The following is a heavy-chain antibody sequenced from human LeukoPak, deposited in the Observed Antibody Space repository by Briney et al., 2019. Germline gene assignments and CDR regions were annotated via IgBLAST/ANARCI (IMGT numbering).Heavy chain of an antibody. CDR2: IYYSGST. CDR3: ARGDFDGLLDFPFDY. CDR1: GGSISSSSYY. D-gene: IGHD3-9*01. V-gene: IGHV4-39*01. Sequence: PSETLSLTCTVSGGSISSSSYYWGWIRQPPGKGLEWIGSIYYSGSTYYNPSLKSRATISVDTSKNQFSLKLSSVTAADTAVYYCARGDFDGLLDFPFDYWGQGTLVTVSS. J-gene: IGHJ4*02.